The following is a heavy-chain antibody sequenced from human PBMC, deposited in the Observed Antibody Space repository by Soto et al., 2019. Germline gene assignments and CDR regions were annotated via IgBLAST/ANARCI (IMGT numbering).Heavy chain of an antibody. D-gene: IGHD2-8*02. CDR1: GFTFKDCA. CDR2: IFNDAGNE. J-gene: IGHJ3*01. V-gene: IGHV3-33*06. CDR3: AKEKGTGRAPNGAYDV. Sequence: QVQLVESGGDVVQPGRSLRLSCAASGFTFKDCAMHWVRQAPGKGLEWVSIIFNDAGNEYYTESVKGRFTISRDNSKNTLYLQMNSLRDEDTAVYYCAKEKGTGRAPNGAYDVWGRGTRVTASS.